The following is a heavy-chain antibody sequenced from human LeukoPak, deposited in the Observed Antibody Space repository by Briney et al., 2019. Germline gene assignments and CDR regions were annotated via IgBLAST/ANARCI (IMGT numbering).Heavy chain of an antibody. CDR1: GYSFTSYW. CDR3: ARHGHYDILTGYFDY. CDR2: IYPGDSDT. J-gene: IGHJ4*02. D-gene: IGHD3-9*01. V-gene: IGHV5-51*01. Sequence: GESLKISCKGSGYSFTSYWIGWVRQMPGKGLEWMGIIYPGDSDTRYSPSFQGQVTISADKSISTAYLQWSSLKASDTAMYYCARHGHYDILTGYFDYWGQGTLVTVSS.